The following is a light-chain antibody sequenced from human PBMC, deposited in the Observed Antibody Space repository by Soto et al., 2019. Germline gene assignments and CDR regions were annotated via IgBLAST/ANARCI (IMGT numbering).Light chain of an antibody. V-gene: IGLV2-8*01. CDR3: SSYAGSNNWV. CDR1: SSDVGDYNY. CDR2: EVS. J-gene: IGLJ3*02. Sequence: QSALTQPPSASGSPGQSVTISCTGTSSDVGDYNYVSWYQQHPGKAPKLMIYEVSKRPSGVPDRFSGSKSGNTASLTVSGLQAEDEAEYDCSSYAGSNNWVFGGGTKLTVL.